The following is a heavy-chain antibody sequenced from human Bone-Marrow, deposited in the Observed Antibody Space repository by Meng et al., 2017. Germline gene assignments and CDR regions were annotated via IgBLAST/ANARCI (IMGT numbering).Heavy chain of an antibody. CDR3: ARDTDWHNFDC. D-gene: IGHD3/OR15-3a*01. J-gene: IGHJ4*02. Sequence: GESLKISCAASGFSFNNAWMHWVRQAPGKGLVWVSYVNSDGSRTTYADSVKGRFTISRDNAKNTLYLQMNSLRVEDTAVYYCARDTDWHNFDCWGQGVPVTVSS. CDR1: GFSFNNAW. CDR2: VNSDGSRT. V-gene: IGHV3-74*01.